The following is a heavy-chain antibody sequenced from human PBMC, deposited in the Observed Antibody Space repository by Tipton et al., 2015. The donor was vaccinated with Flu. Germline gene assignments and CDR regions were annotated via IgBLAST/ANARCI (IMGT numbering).Heavy chain of an antibody. J-gene: IGHJ4*02. CDR1: GGSVSSGSYY. CDR2: IYYSGST. CDR3: AAITIFGVVPC. V-gene: IGHV4-61*01. D-gene: IGHD3-3*01. Sequence: TLSLTCTVSGGSVSSGSYYWSWIRQPPGKGLEWIGYIYYSGSTNYNPSLKSRVTISVDTSKNQFSLKLSSVTAADTAVYYCAAITIFGVVPCWGQGTLVTVSS.